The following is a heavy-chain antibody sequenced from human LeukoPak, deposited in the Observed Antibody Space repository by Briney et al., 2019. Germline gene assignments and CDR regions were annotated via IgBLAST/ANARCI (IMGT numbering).Heavy chain of an antibody. Sequence: PSGTLSLTCGVSGRSITTTNWWTWVRQPPGKGLEWIGEVHLDGRTNYNPSLESRLTISVDLSENHISLRLTSVTAADTAVYYCAREGGFYRPLDYSGQGTLVTVSS. CDR1: GRSITTTNW. D-gene: IGHD3-3*01. CDR2: VHLDGRT. J-gene: IGHJ4*02. V-gene: IGHV4-4*02. CDR3: AREGGFYRPLDY.